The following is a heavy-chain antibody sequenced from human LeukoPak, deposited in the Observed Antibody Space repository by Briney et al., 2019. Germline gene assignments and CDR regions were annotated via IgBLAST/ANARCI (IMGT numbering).Heavy chain of an antibody. J-gene: IGHJ4*02. Sequence: GRSLRLSCAASGFTFDDYAMHWVRQAPGKGLEWVSGISWNSDSKGYADSVKGRFTISRDNAKNSLYLQMNSLRAEDTALYYCAKGSYWLLGSVDFWGQGTLVTVSS. D-gene: IGHD3-9*01. CDR2: ISWNSDSK. V-gene: IGHV3-9*01. CDR3: AKGSYWLLGSVDF. CDR1: GFTFDDYA.